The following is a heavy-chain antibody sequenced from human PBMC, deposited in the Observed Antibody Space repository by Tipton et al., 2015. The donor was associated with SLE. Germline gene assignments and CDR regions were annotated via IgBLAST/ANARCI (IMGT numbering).Heavy chain of an antibody. J-gene: IGHJ4*02. CDR3: ARRGVDTAMAYYFDY. V-gene: IGHV4-34*01. CDR2: INHSGST. CDR1: GGSFSGYY. D-gene: IGHD5-18*01. Sequence: TLSLTCAVYGGSFSGYYWSWIRQPPGKGLEWIGEINHSGSTNYNPSLKSRVTISVDTSKNHFSLKLSSVTAADTAAYYCARRGVDTAMAYYFDYWGQGTLVTVSS.